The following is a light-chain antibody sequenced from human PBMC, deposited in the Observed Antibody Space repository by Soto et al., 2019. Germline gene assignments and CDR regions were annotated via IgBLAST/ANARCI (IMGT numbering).Light chain of an antibody. CDR3: CSYAGSSNVV. CDR2: EGS. J-gene: IGLJ2*01. V-gene: IGLV2-23*01. CDR1: SSDVGSYNL. Sequence: QSVLTQPASVSGSPGQSITISCTGTSSDVGSYNLVSWYQQQPGKAPKLMIYEGSKRPSGVSNRFSGSKSGNTASLTISGLQAEDEADYYCCSYAGSSNVVFGGGTKLTVL.